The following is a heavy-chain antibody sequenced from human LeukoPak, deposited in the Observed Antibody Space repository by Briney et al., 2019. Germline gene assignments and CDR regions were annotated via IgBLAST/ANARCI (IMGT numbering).Heavy chain of an antibody. Sequence: GGSLRLSCAASGFIFSSYSMNWVRQAPGKGLEWVSYISSSSSTIYYADSVKGRFTISRDNSKNTLYLQMNSLRAEDTAVYYCGRTSASWGQGTLVTVSS. CDR2: ISSSSSTI. CDR3: GRTSAS. CDR1: GFIFSSYS. D-gene: IGHD5-18*01. V-gene: IGHV3-48*01. J-gene: IGHJ4*02.